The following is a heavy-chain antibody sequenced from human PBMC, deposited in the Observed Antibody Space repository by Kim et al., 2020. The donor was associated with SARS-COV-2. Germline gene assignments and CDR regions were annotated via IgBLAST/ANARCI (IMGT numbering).Heavy chain of an antibody. J-gene: IGHJ4*02. Sequence: NYNPSLKRRVTISVNTSKNQFTLKLSSVTAADTAVYYCARGEDSSGYYDYWGQGTMVTVSS. V-gene: IGHV4-59*09. CDR3: ARGEDSSGYYDY. D-gene: IGHD3-22*01.